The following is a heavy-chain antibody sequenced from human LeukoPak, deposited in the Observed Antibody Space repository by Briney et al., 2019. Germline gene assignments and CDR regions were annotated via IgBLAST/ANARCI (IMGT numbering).Heavy chain of an antibody. J-gene: IGHJ6*03. D-gene: IGHD3-10*01. CDR2: IYTSGST. V-gene: IGHV4-61*02. CDR1: GGSINSGSYY. CDR3: ARGEGDWFGELSPSGYYYYYYMDV. Sequence: PSQTLSLTCTVSGGSINSGSYYWTWIRQPAGKGLEWIGRIYTSGSTNYNPSLKSRVTISLDTSKNQFSLKLSSVTAADTAVYYCARGEGDWFGELSPSGYYYYYYMDVWGKGTTVTISS.